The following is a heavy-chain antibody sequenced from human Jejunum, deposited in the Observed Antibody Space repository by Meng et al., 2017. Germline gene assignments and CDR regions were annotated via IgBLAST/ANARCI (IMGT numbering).Heavy chain of an antibody. CDR3: ARGGDPRAYYFDY. Sequence: QVQLQQLGAGLLKPSETLSLTCAVYGGSFSGYYCGWIRQAPGKGLEWIGDIDHSGSTNYNPSLKNRVTISVDTSRNQISLNLNSVTAADTAVYYCARGGDPRAYYFDYWGQGNLVTVSS. CDR2: IDHSGST. J-gene: IGHJ4*02. CDR1: GGSFSGYY. V-gene: IGHV4-34*01. D-gene: IGHD3-10*01.